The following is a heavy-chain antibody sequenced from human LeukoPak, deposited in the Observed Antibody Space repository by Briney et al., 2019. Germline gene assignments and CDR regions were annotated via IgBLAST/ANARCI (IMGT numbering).Heavy chain of an antibody. J-gene: IGHJ4*02. V-gene: IGHV3-64*01. Sequence: GGSLRLSCAASGFTFSSYAMHWVRQAPGKGLEYVSGISTNGENTYYANSVKGRFTISRDNAKNLLYLQMNDLRLEDTAVYYCARTARHLDYWGQGTLVTVSS. CDR3: ARTARHLDY. D-gene: IGHD5-18*01. CDR2: ISTNGENT. CDR1: GFTFSSYA.